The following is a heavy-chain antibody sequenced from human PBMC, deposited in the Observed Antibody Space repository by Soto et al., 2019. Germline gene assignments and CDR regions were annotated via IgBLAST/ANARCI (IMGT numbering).Heavy chain of an antibody. Sequence: ESGGGLVQPGRSLRLSCAASGFTFDDYGMYWVRQAPGKGLEWVSGINWNSGGIGYADSVKGRFTISRDNAKNSLYLQMNSLRAEDTALYYCAKGSVGYGSTFLDYWGQGTLVTVSS. CDR2: INWNSGGI. CDR1: GFTFDDYG. D-gene: IGHD3-10*01. V-gene: IGHV3-9*01. CDR3: AKGSVGYGSTFLDY. J-gene: IGHJ4*02.